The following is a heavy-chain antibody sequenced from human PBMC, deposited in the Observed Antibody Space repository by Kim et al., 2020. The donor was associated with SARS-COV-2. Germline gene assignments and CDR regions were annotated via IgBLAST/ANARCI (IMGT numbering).Heavy chain of an antibody. CDR3: ARGSMIGLPRDFDF. D-gene: IGHD3-22*01. V-gene: IGHV1-46*01. Sequence: ASVKVSCKASGYTFASFYMHWVRQAPGRGLEWMGMMNPSRDDRGQAQKFQGRLTLSADTSTSTLYMELSSLTSEDTAVYYCARGSMIGLPRDFDFWGQGTLVTVSS. CDR1: GYTFASFY. CDR2: MNPSRDDR. J-gene: IGHJ4*02.